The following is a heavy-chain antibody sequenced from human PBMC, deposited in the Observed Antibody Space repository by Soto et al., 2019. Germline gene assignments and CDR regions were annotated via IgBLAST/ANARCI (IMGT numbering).Heavy chain of an antibody. V-gene: IGHV3-30*19. Sequence: QVQLVESGGGVVQPGTSLRVSCVGSGFTFRSYVMHWVRQAPGKGLEWVALTSYDGSDKYYDDSVRGRFTIPRDNSRNTVDLQIDSLTLEAPALYYCARWGTTGGLDVWGQGTLVSVSS. D-gene: IGHD3-16*01. CDR1: GFTFRSYV. CDR2: TSYDGSDK. CDR3: ARWGTTGGLDV. J-gene: IGHJ1*01.